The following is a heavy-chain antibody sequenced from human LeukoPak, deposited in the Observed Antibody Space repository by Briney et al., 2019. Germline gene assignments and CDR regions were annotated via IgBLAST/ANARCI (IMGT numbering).Heavy chain of an antibody. V-gene: IGHV1-18*01. CDR3: AIAAAGIVDP. CDR1: GYTFTSYG. D-gene: IGHD6-13*01. CDR2: ISAYNGNT. J-gene: IGHJ5*02. Sequence: ASVKVPCKASGYTFTSYGISWVRQAPGQGLEWMGWISAYNGNTNYAQKLQGRVTMTTDASTSTAYMELRSLRSDDTAVYYCAIAAAGIVDPWGQGTLVTVSS.